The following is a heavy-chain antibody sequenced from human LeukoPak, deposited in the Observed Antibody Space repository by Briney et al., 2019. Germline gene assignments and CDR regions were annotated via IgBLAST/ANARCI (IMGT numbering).Heavy chain of an antibody. Sequence: GGSLRLSCAISGFTVSSNYMSWVRHAPGKGLKWVSVIYSGGSTYYADSVKGRFTISRDNSKNTLYLQMNSLRAEDTAVYYCARGMYSSGWYSDYWGQGTLVTVSS. D-gene: IGHD6-19*01. V-gene: IGHV3-66*01. CDR2: IYSGGST. CDR1: GFTVSSNY. CDR3: ARGMYSSGWYSDY. J-gene: IGHJ4*02.